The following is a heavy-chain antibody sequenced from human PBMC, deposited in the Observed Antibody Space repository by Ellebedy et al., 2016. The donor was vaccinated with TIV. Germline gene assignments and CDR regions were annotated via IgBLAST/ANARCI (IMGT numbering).Heavy chain of an antibody. D-gene: IGHD4-17*01. CDR2: IRGDYAST. CDR1: GFIFSSYA. V-gene: IGHV3-23*01. CDR3: AKGAGGDYAPYYFEY. Sequence: GESLKISXAASGFIFSSYALTWVRQAPGKGLEWVSTIRGDYASTYYADSVKGRFTISRDNSKNTLDLQMNSLRAEDTAVYYCAKGAGGDYAPYYFEYWGQGTLVTVSS. J-gene: IGHJ4*02.